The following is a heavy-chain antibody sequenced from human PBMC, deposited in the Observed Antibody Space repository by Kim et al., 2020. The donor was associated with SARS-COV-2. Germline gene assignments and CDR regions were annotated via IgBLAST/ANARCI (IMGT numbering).Heavy chain of an antibody. CDR2: ISSSSSSI. D-gene: IGHD3-16*02. V-gene: IGHV3-21*01. CDR3: ASQHGSLGELAYAPFYYYGMAG. Sequence: GGSLRLSCAASGFTFSSYSMNWVRQAPGKGLVWVSSISSSSSSIYYADSVKGRFTISRDNAKNSLYLQMNSLRAEDTAVYYCASQHGSLGELAYAPFYYYGMAGCSQGPSLSVS. J-gene: IGHJ6*02. CDR1: GFTFSSYS.